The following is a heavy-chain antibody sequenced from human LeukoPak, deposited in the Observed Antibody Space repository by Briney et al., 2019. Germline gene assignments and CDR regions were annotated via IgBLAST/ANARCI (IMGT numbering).Heavy chain of an antibody. CDR1: GYTFTGYY. V-gene: IGHV1-2*02. J-gene: IGHJ4*02. Sequence: ASVKVSCKASGYTFTGYYMHWVRQAPGQGLEWMGWINPNSGGTNYAQKFQGRVTMTRDTSISTAYTELSRLRSDDTAVYYCASEFPYCSGGSCYSEWGQGTLVTVSS. CDR3: ASEFPYCSGGSCYSE. CDR2: INPNSGGT. D-gene: IGHD2-15*01.